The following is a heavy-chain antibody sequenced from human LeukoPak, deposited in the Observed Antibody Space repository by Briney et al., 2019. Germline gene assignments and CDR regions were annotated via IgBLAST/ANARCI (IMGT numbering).Heavy chain of an antibody. Sequence: PGGSLRLSCAASGFTFSSYAMSWVRQAPGKGLEWVSAISGSGGSTYYADSVKGRFTISRDNSKNTLYLQMNSLRAEDTAVYYCVRAGGVITQDDYWGQGTLVTVSS. CDR3: VRAGGVITQDDY. D-gene: IGHD3-10*01. CDR2: ISGSGGST. CDR1: GFTFSSYA. V-gene: IGHV3-23*01. J-gene: IGHJ4*02.